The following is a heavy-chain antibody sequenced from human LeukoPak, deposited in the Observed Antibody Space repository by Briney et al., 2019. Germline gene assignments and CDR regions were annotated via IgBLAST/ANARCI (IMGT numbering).Heavy chain of an antibody. Sequence: ASVKVSCKASGYTFTAYYIHWVRQAPGQGLEWMGWINPNRGGTSYEQKFQGRVTMTRDTSFNTAYMEVSGLTSDDTALYYCARSRDTSCQSAGYWGQGTLVTVSS. CDR3: ARSRDTSCQSAGY. J-gene: IGHJ4*02. CDR2: INPNRGGT. CDR1: GYTFTAYY. V-gene: IGHV1-2*02. D-gene: IGHD2-2*01.